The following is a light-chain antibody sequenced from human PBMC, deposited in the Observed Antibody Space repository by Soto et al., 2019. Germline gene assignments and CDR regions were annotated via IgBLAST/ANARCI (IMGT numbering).Light chain of an antibody. J-gene: IGKJ5*01. CDR3: QKYHRAPIT. Sequence: DIQMTQSPSSLSASVGDRVTITCRASQDITNYLAWYQQKPGKGPKLLIYAASTLQSGVPSRFNGSGSGTDFNLTNSSLQPENVATYFCQKYHRAPITFGRGTRLEI. CDR1: QDITNY. CDR2: AAS. V-gene: IGKV1-27*01.